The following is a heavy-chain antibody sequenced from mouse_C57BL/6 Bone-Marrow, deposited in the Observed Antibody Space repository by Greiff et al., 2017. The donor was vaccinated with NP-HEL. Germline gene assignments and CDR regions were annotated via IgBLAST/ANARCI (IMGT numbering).Heavy chain of an antibody. J-gene: IGHJ2*01. CDR1: GYTFTSYW. V-gene: IGHV1-64*01. Sequence: VKLMESGAELVKPGASVKLSCKASGYTFTSYWMHWVKQRPGQGLEWIGMIHPNSGSTNYNEKFKSKATLTVDKSSSTAYMQLSSLTSEDSAVYYCARDPRGYFDYWGQGTTLTVSS. CDR3: ARDPRGYFDY. CDR2: IHPNSGST.